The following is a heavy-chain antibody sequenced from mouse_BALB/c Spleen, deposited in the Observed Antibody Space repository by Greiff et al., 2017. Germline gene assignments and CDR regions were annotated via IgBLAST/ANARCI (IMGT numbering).Heavy chain of an antibody. V-gene: IGHV2-2*02. D-gene: IGHD2-1*01. CDR3: ARTEGNYVDYFDY. CDR2: IWSGGST. CDR1: GFSLTSYG. Sequence: QVQLKESGPGLVQPSQSLSITCTVSGFSLTSYGVHWVRQSPGKGLEWLGVIWSGGSTDYNAAFISRLSISKDNSKSQVFFKMNSLQANDTAIYYCARTEGNYVDYFDYWGQGTTLTVSS. J-gene: IGHJ2*01.